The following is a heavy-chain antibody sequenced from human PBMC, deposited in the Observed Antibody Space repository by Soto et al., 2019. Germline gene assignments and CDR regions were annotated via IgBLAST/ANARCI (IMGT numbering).Heavy chain of an antibody. J-gene: IGHJ5*01. D-gene: IGHD3-3*01. CDR3: ARGSVIDFYWFDS. V-gene: IGHV4-34*01. Sequence: SETLSLTCAVYGGSFSGYYWSWIRQPPGKGLEWIGEINHSGSTNYNPSLKSRVTISVDTSKNQFSLKLSSVTAADTAVYYCARGSVIDFYWFDSRGQGTLVTVSS. CDR2: INHSGST. CDR1: GGSFSGYY.